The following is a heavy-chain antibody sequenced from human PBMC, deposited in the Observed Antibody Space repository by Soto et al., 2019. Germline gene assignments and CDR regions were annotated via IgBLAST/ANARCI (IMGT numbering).Heavy chain of an antibody. V-gene: IGHV1-18*01. CDR1: GYTFTSCG. CDR2: ISAYNGNT. D-gene: IGHD3-3*01. Sequence: ASVKVSCKASGYTFTSCGISWVRQAPGQGLEWMGWISAYNGNTNYAQKLQGRVTMTTDTSTSTAYMELRSLRSDDTAVYYCARKYYDFWSGYFVEGYYYYGMDVWGQGTTVTVSS. J-gene: IGHJ6*02. CDR3: ARKYYDFWSGYFVEGYYYYGMDV.